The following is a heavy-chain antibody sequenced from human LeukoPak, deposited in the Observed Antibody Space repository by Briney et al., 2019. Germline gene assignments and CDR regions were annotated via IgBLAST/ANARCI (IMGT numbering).Heavy chain of an antibody. D-gene: IGHD6-19*01. J-gene: IGHJ4*02. V-gene: IGHV1-18*04. CDR3: ARDASIAVAGSFDY. CDR1: GYTFTSYG. CDR2: ISAYDANT. Sequence: ASVKVSCKASGYTFTSYGINWVRQAPGQGLEWMGWISAYDANTNYAQKFQGRVTMTTDTSTSTIYTELRNLRSDDTAVYYCARDASIAVAGSFDYWGQGTLVTVSS.